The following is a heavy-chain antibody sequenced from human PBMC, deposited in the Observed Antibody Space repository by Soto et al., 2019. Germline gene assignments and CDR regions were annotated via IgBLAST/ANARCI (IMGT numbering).Heavy chain of an antibody. V-gene: IGHV3-48*01. J-gene: IGHJ5*02. Sequence: GGSLGLSCAASGVTFSSYIVNGVCKATGKGLEWVSYISSSSSTIYYADSVKGRFTISRDNAKNSLYLQMNSLRAEDTAVYYCARHPERIAQIGWFDPWGQGTLVTVSS. D-gene: IGHD6-13*01. CDR1: GVTFSSYI. CDR2: ISSSSSTI. CDR3: ARHPERIAQIGWFDP.